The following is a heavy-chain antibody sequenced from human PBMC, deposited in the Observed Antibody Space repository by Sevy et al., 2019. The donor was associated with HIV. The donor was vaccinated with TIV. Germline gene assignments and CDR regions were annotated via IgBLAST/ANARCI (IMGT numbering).Heavy chain of an antibody. Sequence: GGSLRLSCAASGFTFSSYEMNWVRQAPGKGLEWVSYISSSSDTVYYAVSVKGRFTISRDNTKNSLYLQMNSLRAEDTAVYYCAREGDDILTGANWFDPWGQGTLVTVSS. V-gene: IGHV3-48*03. J-gene: IGHJ5*02. CDR3: AREGDDILTGANWFDP. CDR1: GFTFSSYE. CDR2: ISSSSDTV. D-gene: IGHD3-9*01.